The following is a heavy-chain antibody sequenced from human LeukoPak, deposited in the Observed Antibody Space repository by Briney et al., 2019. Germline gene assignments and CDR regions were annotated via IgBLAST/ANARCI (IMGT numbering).Heavy chain of an antibody. Sequence: LSLTCAVYGGSFSGYYWSWIRQAPGKGLEWVSYISSSGSTIYYADSVKGRFTISRDNAKNSLYLQMNSLRAEDTAVYYCAKRGYSYEHHWGQGTLVTVSS. V-gene: IGHV3-11*04. D-gene: IGHD5-18*01. CDR2: ISSSGSTI. CDR3: AKRGYSYEHH. J-gene: IGHJ5*02. CDR1: GGSFSGYY.